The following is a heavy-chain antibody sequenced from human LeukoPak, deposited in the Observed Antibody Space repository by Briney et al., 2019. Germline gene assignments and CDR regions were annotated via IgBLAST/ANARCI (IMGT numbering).Heavy chain of an antibody. CDR1: GFTFSSYG. J-gene: IGHJ3*02. CDR2: IRYDGSNK. D-gene: IGHD6-6*01. Sequence: QAGGSLRLSCAASGFTFSSYGMHWVRQAPGKGLEWVAFIRYDGSNKYYADSAKGRFTISRDNSKNTLYLQMNSLRAEDTAVYYCAKDRRIAARLDAFDIWGQGTMVTVSS. CDR3: AKDRRIAARLDAFDI. V-gene: IGHV3-30*02.